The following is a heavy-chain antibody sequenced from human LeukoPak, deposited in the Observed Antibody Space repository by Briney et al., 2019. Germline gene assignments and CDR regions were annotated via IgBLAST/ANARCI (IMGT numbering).Heavy chain of an antibody. J-gene: IGHJ4*02. CDR1: GYTLTELS. V-gene: IGHV1-24*01. CDR3: ATVGDFWSGFLHDY. CDR2: FDPEDGET. Sequence: ASVKVSCKVSGYTLTELSMHWVRQAPGKGLEWMGGFDPEDGETIYAQKFQGRVTMTEDTSTDTAYMELSSLRSEDTAVYYCATVGDFWSGFLHDYWGQGTLVTVSS. D-gene: IGHD3-3*01.